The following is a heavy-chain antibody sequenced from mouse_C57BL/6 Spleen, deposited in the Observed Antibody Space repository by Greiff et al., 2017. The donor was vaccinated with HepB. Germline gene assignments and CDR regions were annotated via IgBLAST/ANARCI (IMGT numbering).Heavy chain of an antibody. CDR3: ARSGYYGSSAWFAY. D-gene: IGHD1-1*01. CDR2: IFPGRGST. Sequence: QVQLQQSGPERVRPGASGKISCKAPGYTFTSHWRQGVRQRPGQGLEGIGEIFPGRGSTYYNEKFKGKATLTVDTSSSTAYMQLSSLTSEDSAVYFCARSGYYGSSAWFAYWGQGTLVTVSA. CDR1: GYTFTSHW. J-gene: IGHJ3*01. V-gene: IGHV1-56*01.